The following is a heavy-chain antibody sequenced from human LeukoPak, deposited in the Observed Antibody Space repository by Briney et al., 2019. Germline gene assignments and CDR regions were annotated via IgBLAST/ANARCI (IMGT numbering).Heavy chain of an antibody. CDR2: IHPNGFIT. D-gene: IGHD3-10*01. CDR1: GFSFSTFY. V-gene: IGHV1-46*01. CDR3: ARTRSSSGYLDV. J-gene: IGHJ6*03. Sequence: ASVKVSCKTFGFSFSTFYIHWLRRAPGQGLEWMGIIHPNGFITSYAQWFKGRVSMTRDPSTSTVYMELNSLIFDDTAVYYCARTRSSSGYLDVWGTGTTVTVSS.